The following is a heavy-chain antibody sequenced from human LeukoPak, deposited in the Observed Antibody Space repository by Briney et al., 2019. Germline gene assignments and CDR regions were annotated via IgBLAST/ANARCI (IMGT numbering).Heavy chain of an antibody. V-gene: IGHV4-30-2*01. CDR3: ARGFGDGYNY. D-gene: IGHD5-24*01. J-gene: IGHJ4*02. Sequence: SETLSLTCTVSGVSISSGGYYWSWIRQPPGKGLEWIGYIYHSGSTYYNPSLKSRVTISVDRSKNQFSLKLSSVTAADTAVYYCARGFGDGYNYWGQGTLVTVSS. CDR2: IYHSGST. CDR1: GVSISSGGYY.